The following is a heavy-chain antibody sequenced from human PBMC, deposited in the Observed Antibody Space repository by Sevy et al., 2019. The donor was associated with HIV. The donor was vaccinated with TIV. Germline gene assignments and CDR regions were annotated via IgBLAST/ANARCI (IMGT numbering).Heavy chain of an antibody. D-gene: IGHD6-13*01. CDR1: GFSLSSNW. V-gene: IGHV3-7*03. J-gene: IGHJ4*02. CDR2: IKQDGSEK. CDR3: ARDSDRSSYFVD. Sequence: GGSLRLSCAASGFSLSSNWMSWVRQAPGKGLEWLANIKQDGSEKFYVDSVKGRFTISRDNAMNSLFLDMQSLRVEDTAIYFCARDSDRSSYFVDWGQGTLVTVSS.